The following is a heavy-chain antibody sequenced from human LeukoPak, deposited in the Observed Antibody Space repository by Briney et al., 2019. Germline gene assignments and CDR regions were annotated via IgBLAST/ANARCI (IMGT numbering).Heavy chain of an antibody. J-gene: IGHJ4*02. CDR2: IYYSGST. CDR3: ATHTNNYYDSSGYSDY. D-gene: IGHD3-22*01. V-gene: IGHV4-39*01. CDR1: GGSISSSSYY. Sequence: SETLSLTXTVSGGSISSSSYYWGWIRQPPGKGLEWIGSIYYSGSTYYNPSLKSRVTISVDTSKNQFSLKLSSVTAADTAVYYCATHTNNYYDSSGYSDYWGQGTLVTVSS.